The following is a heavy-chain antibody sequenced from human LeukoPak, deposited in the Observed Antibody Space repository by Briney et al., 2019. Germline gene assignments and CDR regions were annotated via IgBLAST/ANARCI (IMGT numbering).Heavy chain of an antibody. CDR2: IKPSGGGT. V-gene: IGHV1-46*01. D-gene: IGHD3-16*01. J-gene: IGHJ3*02. CDR1: GYTFTSYY. Sequence: ASVKVSCKASGYTFTSYYMHWVRQAPGQGVEWMGMIKPSGGGTSYAPEFQGRVTMTRDTSTSTVFMGLSSLRSEDTAIYYCARTLWDQPDDGFDIWGQGTTVTVSS. CDR3: ARTLWDQPDDGFDI.